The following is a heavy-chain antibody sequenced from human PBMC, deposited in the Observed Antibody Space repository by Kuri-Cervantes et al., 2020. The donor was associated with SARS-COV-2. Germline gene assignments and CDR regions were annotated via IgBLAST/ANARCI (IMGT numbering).Heavy chain of an antibody. CDR1: GFTFSSYW. D-gene: IGHD3-22*01. CDR2: INSDGSST. V-gene: IGHV3-74*01. J-gene: IGHJ4*02. Sequence: GESLKISCAASGFTFSSYWMHWVRQAPGKGLVWVSRINSDGSSTSYADSVKGRFTISRDNAKNTLYLQMSSLRAEDTAVYYCAKAREYYYDSSGYQDWGQGTLVTVSS. CDR3: AKAREYYYDSSGYQD.